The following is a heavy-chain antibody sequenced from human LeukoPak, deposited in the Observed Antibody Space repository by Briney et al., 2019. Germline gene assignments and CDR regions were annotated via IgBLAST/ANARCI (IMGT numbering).Heavy chain of an antibody. D-gene: IGHD3-10*01. CDR1: GYTLTELS. V-gene: IGHV1-24*01. CDR3: ASKKMVRGVIITGAFDI. CDR2: FDPEDGET. Sequence: ASVKVSCKVSGYTLTELSMHWVRRAPGKGLEWMGGFDPEDGETIYAQKFQGRVTMTEDTSTDTAYMELSSLRSEDTAVYYCASKKMVRGVIITGAFDIWGQGTMVTVSS. J-gene: IGHJ3*02.